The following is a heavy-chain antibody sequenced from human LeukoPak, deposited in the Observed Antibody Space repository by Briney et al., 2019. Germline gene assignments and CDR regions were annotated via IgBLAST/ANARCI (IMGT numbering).Heavy chain of an antibody. D-gene: IGHD5/OR15-5a*01. CDR2: IFYSGST. J-gene: IGHJ6*03. V-gene: IGHV4-39*07. CDR3: VRGSKTVYASFENYMDV. CDR1: GGSISTSNYY. Sequence: SETLSLTCTVSGGSISTSNYYWGWIRQPPGKGLEWIGNIFYSGSTYYSPSVKSRVTISLDTSRNQFSLKLNSVTAADTAVYYCVRGSKTVYASFENYMDVWGKGTTVTVSS.